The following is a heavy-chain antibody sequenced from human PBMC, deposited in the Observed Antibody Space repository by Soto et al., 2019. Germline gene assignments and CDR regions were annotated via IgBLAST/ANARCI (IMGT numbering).Heavy chain of an antibody. D-gene: IGHD2-21*01. V-gene: IGHV5-51*01. CDR1: GFSISSYW. Sequence: EVQLLQSGAQVKKTGESLKISCKGSGFSISSYWLGWVRQMPGKGLEWMGIIFPGDPDVRYNPSFQGQVTISADTSINTAYLQWTSLKASDTAMYYCARSIVSGLMFPPGLDVWGQGTTVTVSS. J-gene: IGHJ6*02. CDR2: IFPGDPDV. CDR3: ARSIVSGLMFPPGLDV.